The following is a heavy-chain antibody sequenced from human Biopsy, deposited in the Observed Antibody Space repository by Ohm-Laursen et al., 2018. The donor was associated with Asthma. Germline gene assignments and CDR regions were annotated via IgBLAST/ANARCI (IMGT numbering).Heavy chain of an antibody. D-gene: IGHD1-26*01. CDR3: ARGSSSRLSQWELLVSGGKRAHSYYGMDV. J-gene: IGHJ6*02. CDR1: GGSFSSNY. Sequence: SETLSLTCAVYGGSFSSNYWSWIRQTPGKGLEWLGDTHHSGYTHYTPSLRSRLPLSRDTSKNQFSLRLTSVTAADTAVYCCARGSSSRLSQWELLVSGGKRAHSYYGMDVWGQGTTVTVSS. V-gene: IGHV4-34*01. CDR2: THHSGYT.